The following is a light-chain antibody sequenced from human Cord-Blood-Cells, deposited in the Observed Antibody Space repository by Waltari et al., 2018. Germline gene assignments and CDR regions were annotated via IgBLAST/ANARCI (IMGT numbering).Light chain of an antibody. J-gene: IGKJ4*01. CDR3: QQYNSYSPT. V-gene: IGKV1-5*01. CDR1: QSISIW. Sequence: DIQMTQAPSTLSESVGDRVTITCRASQSISIWLAWYQQKPGKAPKLLIYDASSLESGVPSRFSGSGSGTEFTLTISSLQPDDFATYYCQQYNSYSPTFGGGTKVEIK. CDR2: DAS.